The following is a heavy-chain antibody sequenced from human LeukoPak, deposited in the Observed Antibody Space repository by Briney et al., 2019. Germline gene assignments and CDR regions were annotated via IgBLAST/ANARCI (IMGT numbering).Heavy chain of an antibody. Sequence: GGSLRLSCAASGFTVSSNYMSWVRQAPGKGLEWVSVSYSGGSSYYADSVKGRFTISRDNSKNTLYLQMNSLRVEDTAVYYCASLYSGSYSALGFDYWGQGTLVTVSS. CDR2: SYSGGSS. V-gene: IGHV3-53*01. D-gene: IGHD1-26*01. CDR1: GFTVSSNY. J-gene: IGHJ4*02. CDR3: ASLYSGSYSALGFDY.